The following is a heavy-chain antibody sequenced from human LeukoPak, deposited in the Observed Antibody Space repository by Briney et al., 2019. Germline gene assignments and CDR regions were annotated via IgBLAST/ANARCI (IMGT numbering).Heavy chain of an antibody. V-gene: IGHV3-33*03. CDR2: IWYDGSNK. D-gene: IGHD1-14*01. Sequence: GGSLRLSCAASGITFSDFGMHWVRQAPGKGLEWMAIIWYDGSNKYYADSVRGRFTISRDNAKSSLYLQMNSLRAEDTAVYYCASALPADHFDFWGQGTLVTVSS. CDR3: ASALPADHFDF. CDR1: GITFSDFG. J-gene: IGHJ4*02.